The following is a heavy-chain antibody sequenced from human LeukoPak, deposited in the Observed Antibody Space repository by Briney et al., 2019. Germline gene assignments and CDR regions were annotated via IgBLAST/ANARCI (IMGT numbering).Heavy chain of an antibody. D-gene: IGHD6-25*01. CDR2: INHSGST. Sequence: SETLSLTCAVSGGSFSGYYWSWIRQPPGKGLEWIGEINHSGSTNYNPSLKSRVTISVDTSKNQFSLKLSSVTAADTAVYYCARAAARSPFDYWGQGTLVTASS. CDR1: GGSFSGYY. J-gene: IGHJ4*02. V-gene: IGHV4-34*01. CDR3: ARAAARSPFDY.